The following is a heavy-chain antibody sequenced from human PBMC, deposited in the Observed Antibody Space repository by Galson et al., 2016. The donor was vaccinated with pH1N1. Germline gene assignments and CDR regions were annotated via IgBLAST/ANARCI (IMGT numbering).Heavy chain of an antibody. CDR2: ISGYNGNT. D-gene: IGHD1-26*01. CDR3: ARMSGSSRYLDY. J-gene: IGHJ4*02. CDR1: GYTFSSYG. V-gene: IGHV1-18*01. Sequence: SVKVSCKASGYTFSSYGISWVRQAPGKGLEWMGWISGYNGNTKYEQKIQGRVSMTIDTSTSTVYMELRSLGSDDTALYYCARMSGSSRYLDYWGQGTLVTVSS.